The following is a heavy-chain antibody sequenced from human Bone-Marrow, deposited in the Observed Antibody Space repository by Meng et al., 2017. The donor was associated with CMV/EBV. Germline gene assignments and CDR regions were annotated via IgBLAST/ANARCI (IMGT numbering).Heavy chain of an antibody. Sequence: ASVKVSCKASGYTFTGYYMHWVRQAPGQGLEWMGWINPNSGGTNYAQKFQGRVTMTRDTSISTAYMELSRLRADDTAVYYCAVAVAGYYYYGMDVWGQGTTVTVSS. D-gene: IGHD6-19*01. V-gene: IGHV1-2*02. CDR1: GYTFTGYY. CDR3: AVAVAGYYYYGMDV. J-gene: IGHJ6*02. CDR2: INPNSGGT.